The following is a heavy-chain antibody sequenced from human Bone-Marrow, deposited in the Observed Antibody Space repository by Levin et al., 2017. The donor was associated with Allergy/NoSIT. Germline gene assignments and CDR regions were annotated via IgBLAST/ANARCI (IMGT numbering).Heavy chain of an antibody. CDR1: GVSVSSGSHY. V-gene: IGHV4-61*01. CDR2: MDNSGNT. J-gene: IGHJ6*02. Sequence: PSETLSLTCSVSGVSVSSGSHYWNWIRQSPGRGLEWIGYMDNSGNTKYNPSLKSRVTISTDTSKNQFSLRLSSVSAADTAVYYCAREYQLLFGNYYYGMDVWGQGTTLTVSS. CDR3: AREYQLLFGNYYYGMDV. D-gene: IGHD2-2*01.